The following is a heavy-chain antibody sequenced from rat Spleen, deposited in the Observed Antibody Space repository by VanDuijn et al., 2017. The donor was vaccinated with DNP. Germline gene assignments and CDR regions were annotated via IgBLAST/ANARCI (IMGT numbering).Heavy chain of an antibody. D-gene: IGHD3-8*01. V-gene: IGHV5-46*01. CDR1: GFTFSSFP. CDR2: ISTRGGST. CDR3: TTIIPIPY. J-gene: IGHJ2*01. Sequence: EVQLVESGGGLVQPGRSMKLSCAASGFTFSSFPMAWVRQAPTKGLEWVATISTRGGSTHYPDSVKDRFIISRDNTKNTLYLQMNSLRSEDTATYYCTTIIPIPYWGQGVMVTVSS.